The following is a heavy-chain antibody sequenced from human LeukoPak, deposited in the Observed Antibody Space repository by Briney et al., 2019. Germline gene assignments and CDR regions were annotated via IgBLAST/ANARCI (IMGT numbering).Heavy chain of an antibody. V-gene: IGHV3-30-3*01. CDR2: ISYDGSNK. CDR1: GFTFSSYA. CDR3: ARDALMVRGVQYMPTHYYYYGMDV. J-gene: IGHJ6*02. D-gene: IGHD3-10*01. Sequence: GRSLRLSCAASGFTFSSYAMHWVRQAPGKGLEWVAVISYDGSNKYYADSVKSRFTISRDNSKNTLYLQMNSLRAEDTAVYYCARDALMVRGVQYMPTHYYYYGMDVWGQGTTVTVSS.